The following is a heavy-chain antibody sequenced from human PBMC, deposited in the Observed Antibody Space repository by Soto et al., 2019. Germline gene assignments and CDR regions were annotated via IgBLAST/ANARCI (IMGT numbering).Heavy chain of an antibody. J-gene: IGHJ6*03. CDR1: GGTFSSYA. D-gene: IGHD1-26*01. V-gene: IGHV1-69*13. Sequence: SVKVSCKASGGTFSSYAISWVRQAPGQGLEWMGGIIPIFGTANYAQKFQGRVTITADESTSTAYMELSSLRSVDTAVYYCAREGRYYYYMDVWGKGTTVTVSS. CDR2: IIPIFGTA. CDR3: AREGRYYYYMDV.